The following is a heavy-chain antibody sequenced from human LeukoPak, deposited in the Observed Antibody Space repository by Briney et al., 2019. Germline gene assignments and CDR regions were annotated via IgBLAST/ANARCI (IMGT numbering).Heavy chain of an antibody. D-gene: IGHD6-25*01. J-gene: IGHJ4*02. Sequence: GGSLRLSCAASGFTFNSYAMSWVRQAPGKGLEWVSAISGSGGNTYYADSVKGRFTISRDNSKNTLYLQMNSLRAEDAAIYYCARDRRLASFDYGGQGTLVTVSS. V-gene: IGHV3-23*01. CDR3: ARDRRLASFDY. CDR1: GFTFNSYA. CDR2: ISGSGGNT.